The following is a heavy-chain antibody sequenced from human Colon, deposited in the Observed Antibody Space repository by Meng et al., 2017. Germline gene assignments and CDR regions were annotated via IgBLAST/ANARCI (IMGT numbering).Heavy chain of an antibody. V-gene: IGHV1-2*06. Sequence: QVQLVPSGAEVKKPGALGTVSCKASGYTLYKHWVRLRPGEGLEWMGRINPRTGDTKSAQSFQGRVTMTRDTSTTTFSMDLRSLTTDDSAIYFCARESADGGSFDLWGQGTLVTVSS. CDR2: INPRTGDT. CDR3: ARESADGGSFDL. D-gene: IGHD2-15*01. J-gene: IGHJ4*02. CDR1: GYTLY.